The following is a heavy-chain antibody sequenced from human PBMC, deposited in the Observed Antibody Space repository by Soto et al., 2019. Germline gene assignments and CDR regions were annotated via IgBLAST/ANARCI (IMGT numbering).Heavy chain of an antibody. J-gene: IGHJ4*02. CDR2: TIPIIGTT. Sequence: QVQLVQSGAEVKKPGSSVKVSCKASGDTLSTHVISWVRQAPGQGLEWMGGTIPIIGTTDYAEKFQGRVTITADESTTTSYMELSSLRPDDTAVYYCAAGASSDTGDHWGQGTLVTVSS. CDR3: AAGASSDTGDH. CDR1: GDTLSTHV. V-gene: IGHV1-69*01. D-gene: IGHD5-18*01.